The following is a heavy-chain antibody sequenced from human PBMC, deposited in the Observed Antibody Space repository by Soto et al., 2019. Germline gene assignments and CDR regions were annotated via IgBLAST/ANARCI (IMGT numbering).Heavy chain of an antibody. D-gene: IGHD6-6*01. CDR3: EKEAGYSSSSSYFDY. CDR2: ISYDGSNK. CDR1: GFTFSSYG. V-gene: IGHV3-30*18. J-gene: IGHJ4*02. Sequence: GGSLRLSCAASGFTFSSYGMHWVRQAPGKGLEWVAVISYDGSNKYYADSVKGRFTISRDNSKNTLYLQMNSLRAEDTAVYYCEKEAGYSSSSSYFDYWGQGTLVPVYS.